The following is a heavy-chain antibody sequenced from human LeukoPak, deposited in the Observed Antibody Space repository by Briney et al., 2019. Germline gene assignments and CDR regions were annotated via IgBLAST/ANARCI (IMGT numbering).Heavy chain of an antibody. J-gene: IGHJ4*02. CDR1: GYSFTSYW. D-gene: IGHD2-2*01. CDR2: IYPGDSDT. Sequence: GESLKISCKGSGYSFTSYWIGWVRQMPGKGLEWMGIIYPGDSDTRYSPSFQGQVTISADKSISTAYLQWSSLEASDTAMYYCARGTALYCSSTSCYVADYWGQGTLVTVSS. CDR3: ARGTALYCSSTSCYVADY. V-gene: IGHV5-51*01.